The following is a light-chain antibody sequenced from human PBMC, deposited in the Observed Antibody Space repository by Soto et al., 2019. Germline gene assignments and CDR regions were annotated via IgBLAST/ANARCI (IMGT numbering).Light chain of an antibody. CDR1: QDISGH. Sequence: DIQVTQSPSSLSASVGDRVTITCRASQDISGHLAWYQQKPGKVPKLLIYEAYTLQSGVPSRFSASGSGTDVTRTISSLQPEDVATYYCQKYNGTPRTFGQGTKVEL. CDR3: QKYNGTPRT. CDR2: EAY. J-gene: IGKJ1*01. V-gene: IGKV1-27*01.